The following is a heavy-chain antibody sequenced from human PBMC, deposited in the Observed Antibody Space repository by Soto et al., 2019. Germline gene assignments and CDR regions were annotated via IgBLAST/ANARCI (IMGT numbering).Heavy chain of an antibody. CDR1: GFTFSSYW. CDR3: ARDFLYDFWSGYPDYYYGMDV. J-gene: IGHJ6*02. Sequence: PGGSLRLSCAASGFTFSSYWMSWVRQAPGKGLEWVANIKQDGSEKYYVDSVKGRFTISRDNAKNSLYLQMNSLRAEDTAVYYCARDFLYDFWSGYPDYYYGMDVWGQGTTVTVS. D-gene: IGHD3-3*01. V-gene: IGHV3-7*01. CDR2: IKQDGSEK.